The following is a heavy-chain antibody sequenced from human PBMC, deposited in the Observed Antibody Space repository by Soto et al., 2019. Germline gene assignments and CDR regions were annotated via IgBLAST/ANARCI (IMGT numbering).Heavy chain of an antibody. J-gene: IGHJ4*02. CDR1: GDSISNDY. CDR3: AKANSGYGSFDH. V-gene: IGHV4-59*01. D-gene: IGHD5-12*01. CDR2: IYYSGSP. Sequence: SETLSLTCTVSGDSISNDYCSWIRQSPGKGLEWIGYIYYSGSPNYNPSLKSRVTISIDKSKNQFSLKLSSVTAADTAVYYCAKANSGYGSFDHWGQGTLVTVSS.